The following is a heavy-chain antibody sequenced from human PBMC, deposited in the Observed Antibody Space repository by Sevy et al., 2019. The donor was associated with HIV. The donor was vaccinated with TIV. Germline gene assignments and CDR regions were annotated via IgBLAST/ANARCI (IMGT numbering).Heavy chain of an antibody. D-gene: IGHD2-15*01. CDR2: FDPEDGEK. Sequence: ASVKVSCKVSGYALTELSMQWVRQAPGEGLEWMGGFDPEDGEKIYAQKFQGRVTMTEDTSTHTGYMELSSLTSEDTAVYYWATVGLRYCSGASCYQGDWFDPWGQGTLVTVSS. V-gene: IGHV1-24*01. J-gene: IGHJ5*02. CDR3: ATVGLRYCSGASCYQGDWFDP. CDR1: GYALTELS.